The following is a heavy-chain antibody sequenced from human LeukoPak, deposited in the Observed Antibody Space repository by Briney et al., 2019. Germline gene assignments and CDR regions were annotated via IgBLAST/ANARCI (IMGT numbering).Heavy chain of an antibody. CDR2: ISGSGGST. J-gene: IGHJ4*02. V-gene: IGHV3-23*01. CDR1: GFTFSSYA. CDR3: ARDVTSSSSVDY. Sequence: GGSLRLSCAASGFTFSSYAMSWVRQAPGKGLEWVSAISGSGGSTYYADSVKGRFTISRDNSKNTLYLQMNSLRAEDTAVYYCARDVTSSSSVDYWGQGTLVTVSS. D-gene: IGHD6-6*01.